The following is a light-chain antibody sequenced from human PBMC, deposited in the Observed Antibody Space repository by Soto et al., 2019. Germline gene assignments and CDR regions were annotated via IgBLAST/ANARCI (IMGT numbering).Light chain of an antibody. CDR2: GAS. CDR3: LQDYDYPYT. J-gene: IGKJ2*01. Sequence: IPMTQSPSSLSASVGDRVTLTYRSSRSIRNDLAWYQQRPGKAPRLLVYGASYLAPGAPSRFSGSGSGTDFTLTISGLQPEDFASYYCLQDYDYPYTFGQGTTLDIK. V-gene: IGKV1-6*02. CDR1: RSIRND.